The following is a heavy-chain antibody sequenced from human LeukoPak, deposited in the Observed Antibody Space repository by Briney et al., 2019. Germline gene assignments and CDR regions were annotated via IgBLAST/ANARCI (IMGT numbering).Heavy chain of an antibody. CDR3: ARSGYSSGGSCYVGY. J-gene: IGHJ4*02. D-gene: IGHD2-15*01. CDR2: ISSDGGST. CDR1: GFTFSSYA. V-gene: IGHV3-64*01. Sequence: GGSLRLSCAASGFTFSSYAMRWVRQAPGKGLEYVSAISSDGGSTYYANSVKGRFTIFRDNSKNTLYLQMGSLRDEDMAVYYCARSGYSSGGSCYVGYWGQGALVTVSS.